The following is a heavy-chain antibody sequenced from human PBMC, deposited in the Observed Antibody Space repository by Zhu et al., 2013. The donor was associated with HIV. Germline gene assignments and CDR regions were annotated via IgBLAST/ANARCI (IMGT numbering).Heavy chain of an antibody. CDR2: IIPMFGTT. J-gene: IGHJ6*01. V-gene: IGHV1-69*06. CDR1: GGTFSTSG. D-gene: IGHD3-22*01. Sequence: QVQLVQSGAEVKKTGSSVKVSCKASGGTFSTSGISWVRQAPGQGPEWMGDIIPMFGTTNYAQKIQGRVTITADKSTSTAYMELSSLKFEDTAVYYCARDVGLPMIDEDVSMDVWGQGTTVIVFS. CDR3: ARDVGLPMIDEDVSMDV.